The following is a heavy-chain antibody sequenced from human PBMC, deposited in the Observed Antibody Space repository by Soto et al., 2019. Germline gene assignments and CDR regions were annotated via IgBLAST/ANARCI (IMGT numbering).Heavy chain of an antibody. D-gene: IGHD6-13*01. CDR2: INPNSGGT. J-gene: IGHJ6*02. V-gene: IGHV1-2*02. CDR3: ARRIAAAGYYYYYGMDV. Sequence: ASVKVSCKASGYTFTGYYTHWVRQAPGQGLEWMGWINPNSGGTNYAQKFQGRVTMTRDTSISTAYMELSRLRSDDTAVYYCARRIAAAGYYYYYGMDVWGQGTTVTVSS. CDR1: GYTFTGYY.